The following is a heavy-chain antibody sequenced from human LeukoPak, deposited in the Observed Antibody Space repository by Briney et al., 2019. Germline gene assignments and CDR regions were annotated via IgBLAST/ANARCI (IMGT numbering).Heavy chain of an antibody. V-gene: IGHV1-18*01. D-gene: IGHD3-10*01. J-gene: IGHJ5*02. Sequence: ALVKVSFKASGYTFTSYGISWVRQAPGQGLEWMGWISAYNGNTNYAQKLQGRVTMTTDTSTSTAYMELRSLRSDDTAVYYCARDRVEYIITMVRGVITAFDPWGQGTLVTVSS. CDR3: ARDRVEYIITMVRGVITAFDP. CDR1: GYTFTSYG. CDR2: ISAYNGNT.